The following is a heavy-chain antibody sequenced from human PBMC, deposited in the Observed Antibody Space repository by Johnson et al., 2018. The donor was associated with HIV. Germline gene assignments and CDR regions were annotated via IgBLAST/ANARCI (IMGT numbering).Heavy chain of an antibody. Sequence: VQLVESGGGLIQPGGSLRLSCAASGFTVSSNYMGWVRQAPGKGLEWVSVLYSGGSTYYTDSVKGRFTISRDKSKNTLYLQMNSLRAEDTAVYFCARDPCTGASCLPGAFDIWGQGTLVTVSS. V-gene: IGHV3-53*01. CDR2: LYSGGST. CDR1: GFTVSSNY. J-gene: IGHJ3*02. D-gene: IGHD2-15*01. CDR3: ARDPCTGASCLPGAFDI.